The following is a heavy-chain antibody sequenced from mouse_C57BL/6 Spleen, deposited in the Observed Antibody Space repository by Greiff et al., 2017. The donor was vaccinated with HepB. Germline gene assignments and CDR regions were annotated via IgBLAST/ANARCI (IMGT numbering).Heavy chain of an antibody. D-gene: IGHD1-1*01. CDR2: IYPGSGST. CDR3: ARRDYGSSFLYWYFDV. J-gene: IGHJ1*03. Sequence: QVQLQQPGAELVKPGASVKMSCKASGYTFTSYWITWVKQRPGQGLGWIGDIYPGSGSTNYNEKFKSKATLTVDTSSSTAYMQLSSLTSEDSAVYYWARRDYGSSFLYWYFDVWGTGTTVTVSS. CDR1: GYTFTSYW. V-gene: IGHV1-55*01.